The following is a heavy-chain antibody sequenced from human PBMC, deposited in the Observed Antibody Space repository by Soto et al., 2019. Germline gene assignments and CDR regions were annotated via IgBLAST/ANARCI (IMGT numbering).Heavy chain of an antibody. Sequence: GVSLRLSCAASGFTFSSYSMNWVRQAPGKGLEWVSSISSSSSYIYYADSVKGRFTISRDNAKNSPYLQMNSLRAEDTAVYYCARDGGGYSSGWYERYFDYWGQGTLVTVSS. V-gene: IGHV3-21*01. D-gene: IGHD6-19*01. CDR3: ARDGGGYSSGWYERYFDY. J-gene: IGHJ4*02. CDR2: ISSSSSYI. CDR1: GFTFSSYS.